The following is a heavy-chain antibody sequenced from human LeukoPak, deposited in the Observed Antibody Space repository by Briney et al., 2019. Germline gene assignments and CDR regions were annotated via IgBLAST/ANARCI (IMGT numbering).Heavy chain of an antibody. CDR3: ARCLIGAASNWFDP. Sequence: SETLSLTCAVYGGSFSGYYWSWIRQPPGKGLEWIGEINHSGSTNYNPSLKSRVTISVDTSKNQFSLKLSSVTAADTAVYYCARCLIGAASNWFDPWGQGILVTVSS. CDR2: INHSGST. V-gene: IGHV4-34*01. CDR1: GGSFSGYY. J-gene: IGHJ5*02. D-gene: IGHD6-13*01.